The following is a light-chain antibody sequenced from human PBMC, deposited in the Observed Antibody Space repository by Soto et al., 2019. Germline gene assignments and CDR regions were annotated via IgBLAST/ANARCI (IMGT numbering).Light chain of an antibody. Sequence: DIQMTQSPSTLSASVGDRVTITCRASQSISSWLAWYQQKPGKAPKLLIYDASSLESGVPSRFSGSGSGTEFTLTISSLQPDEFATYDCQQYNSPWTFGQGTKGEIK. CDR3: QQYNSPWT. J-gene: IGKJ1*01. V-gene: IGKV1-5*01. CDR1: QSISSW. CDR2: DAS.